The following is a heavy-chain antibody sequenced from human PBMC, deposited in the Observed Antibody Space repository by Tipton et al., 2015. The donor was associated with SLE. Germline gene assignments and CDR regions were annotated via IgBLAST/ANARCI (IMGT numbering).Heavy chain of an antibody. D-gene: IGHD3-3*01. CDR3: AKGGSGYQAFDI. CDR2: IYSGGST. CDR1: GFTFSSYA. J-gene: IGHJ3*02. V-gene: IGHV3-23*03. Sequence: SLRLSCAASGFTFSSYAMSWVRQAPGKGLEWVSVIYSGGSTYYADSVKGRFTISRDNSKNTLYLQMNSLRAEDTAVYYCAKGGSGYQAFDIWGQGTMVTVSS.